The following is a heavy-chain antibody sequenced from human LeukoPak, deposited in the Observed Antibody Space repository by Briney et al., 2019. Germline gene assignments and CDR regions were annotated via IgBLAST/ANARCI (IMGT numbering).Heavy chain of an antibody. Sequence: GGSLRLSCAASGFTFSSYGMHWVRQAPGKGLEWVANIKQDGSEKYYVDSVKGRFTISRDNAKNSVYLQMNSLRAEDTAVYYCARGRGPDYWGQGTLVTVSS. J-gene: IGHJ4*02. CDR2: IKQDGSEK. CDR1: GFTFSSYG. V-gene: IGHV3-7*01. CDR3: ARGRGPDY.